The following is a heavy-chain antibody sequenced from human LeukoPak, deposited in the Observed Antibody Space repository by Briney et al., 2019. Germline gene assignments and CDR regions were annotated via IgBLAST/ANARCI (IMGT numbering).Heavy chain of an antibody. CDR3: ARELYRGSYYCDY. V-gene: IGHV3-21*01. Sequence: GGSLSLSCAASGFTLSSYSMNWGRQAAGKGREWVSSISSSSSYISYADSGKGRFTTSRDNAKNSLYLQMNCLRGEHTAVYYCARELYRGSYYCDYWGQGTLVTVSS. J-gene: IGHJ4*02. D-gene: IGHD1-26*01. CDR1: GFTLSSYS. CDR2: ISSSSSYI.